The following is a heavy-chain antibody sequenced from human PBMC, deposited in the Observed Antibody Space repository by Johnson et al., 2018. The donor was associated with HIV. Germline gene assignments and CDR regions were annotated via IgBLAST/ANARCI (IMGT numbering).Heavy chain of an antibody. V-gene: IGHV3-30*18. CDR1: GFTFSSYG. Sequence: MQLVESGGGVVQPGRSLRLSCAASGFTFSSYGMHWVRHAPGKGLEWVAVISYDGSNKYYADSVKGRFTISRDNSKNTLYLQMNSLRAEDTAVYYCAKEGADYNFWSGYSSNAFDIWGQGTMVTVSS. J-gene: IGHJ3*02. D-gene: IGHD3-3*01. CDR3: AKEGADYNFWSGYSSNAFDI. CDR2: ISYDGSNK.